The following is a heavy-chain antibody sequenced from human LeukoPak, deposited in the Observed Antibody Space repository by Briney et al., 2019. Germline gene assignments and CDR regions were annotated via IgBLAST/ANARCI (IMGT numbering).Heavy chain of an antibody. CDR1: GFTFSSYS. CDR2: ISGSGGST. D-gene: IGHD6-19*01. CDR3: AKDDFTLIAVAGTYYYGMDV. V-gene: IGHV3-23*01. Sequence: PGGSLRLSCAASGFTFSSYSMNWVRQAPGKGLEWVSAISGSGGSTYYADSVKGRFTISRDNSKNTLYLQMNSLRAEDTAVYYCAKDDFTLIAVAGTYYYGMDVWGQGTTVTVSS. J-gene: IGHJ6*02.